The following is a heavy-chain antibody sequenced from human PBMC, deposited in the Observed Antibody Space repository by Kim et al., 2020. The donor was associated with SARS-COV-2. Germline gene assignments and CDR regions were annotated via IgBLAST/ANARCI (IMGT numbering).Heavy chain of an antibody. Sequence: TEGGTKDYAAPGKGRFTISRDDSKNTLYLQMNSLKTEDTAVYYCTSLIGYWGQGTLVTVSS. CDR3: TSLIGY. CDR2: TEGGTK. D-gene: IGHD3-16*01. V-gene: IGHV3-15*01. J-gene: IGHJ4*02.